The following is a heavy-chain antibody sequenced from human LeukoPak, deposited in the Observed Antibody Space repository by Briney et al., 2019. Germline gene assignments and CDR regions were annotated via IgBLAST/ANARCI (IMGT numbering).Heavy chain of an antibody. D-gene: IGHD2-2*01. J-gene: IGHJ5*02. V-gene: IGHV3-11*06. CDR3: ARDHCSSTSCYWTGNWFDP. Sequence: GGSLRLSCAASGFTFSDYYMSWIRQAPGKGLEWVSYISSSSSYTNYADSVEGRFTISRDNAKNSLYLQMNSLRAEDTAVYYCARDHCSSTSCYWTGNWFDPWGQGTLVTVSS. CDR1: GFTFSDYY. CDR2: ISSSSSYT.